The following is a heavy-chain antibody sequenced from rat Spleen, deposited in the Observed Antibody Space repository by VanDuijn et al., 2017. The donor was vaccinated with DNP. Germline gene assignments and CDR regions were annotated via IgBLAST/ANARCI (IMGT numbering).Heavy chain of an antibody. Sequence: EVQLQESGPGLVKPSLSLSLTCSVTGYSITSNYWAWIRKFPGNKMEWMGYISYSGTTGYNPSLKSRISITRDTSKNQFLLRVNSVTTEDTATYYCARGLNYGGYNYYWYFDFWGPGTMVTVSS. V-gene: IGHV3-1*01. J-gene: IGHJ1*01. CDR1: GYSITSNY. CDR2: ISYSGTT. CDR3: ARGLNYGGYNYYWYFDF. D-gene: IGHD1-11*01.